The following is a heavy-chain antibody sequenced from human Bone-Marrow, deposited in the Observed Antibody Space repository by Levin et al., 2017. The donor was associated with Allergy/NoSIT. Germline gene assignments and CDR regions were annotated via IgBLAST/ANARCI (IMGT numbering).Heavy chain of an antibody. V-gene: IGHV4-61*01. CDR1: GGSVSSDSYY. CDR3: ARTHSSSWYGAKNWFDP. Sequence: SETLSLTCTVSGGSVSSDSYYWSWIRQPPGKGLEWIGYIYYSGSTNYNPSFKSRVTVSLDTSKNQFSLELNSVTAADTAVYYCARTHSSSWYGAKNWFDPWGQGTLVTVSS. CDR2: IYYSGST. J-gene: IGHJ5*02. D-gene: IGHD6-13*01.